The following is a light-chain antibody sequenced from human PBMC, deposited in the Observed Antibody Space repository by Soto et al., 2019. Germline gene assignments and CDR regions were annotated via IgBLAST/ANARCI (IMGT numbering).Light chain of an antibody. V-gene: IGLV1-44*01. CDR1: SSNIGRNT. CDR3: AAWDDSLNGLWV. J-gene: IGLJ3*02. CDR2: SND. Sequence: QAVVTQPPSASGTPGQRVTISCSGSSSNIGRNTVNWYQQLPGMAPKLLIYSNDQRPSGVPDRFSGSKSGTSASLAISGLQSEDEADYYCAAWDDSLNGLWVFGGGTQLTVL.